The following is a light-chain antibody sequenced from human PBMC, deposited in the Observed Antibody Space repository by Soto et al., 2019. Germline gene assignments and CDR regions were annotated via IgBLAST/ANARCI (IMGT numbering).Light chain of an antibody. CDR1: SSNIGAGYD. Sequence: QSVLTQLPSVSGAPGQRVTISCTGSSSNIGAGYDVHWYQQLPGTAPKLLIYGNSNRPSGVPDRFSGSKSGTSASLAITGLQAEDEAEYYCQSYDSSPSGFGVFGGGTQLTVL. CDR2: GNS. J-gene: IGLJ3*02. CDR3: QSYDSSPSGFGV. V-gene: IGLV1-40*01.